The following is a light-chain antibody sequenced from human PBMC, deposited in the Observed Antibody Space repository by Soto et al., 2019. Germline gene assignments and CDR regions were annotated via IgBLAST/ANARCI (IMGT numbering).Light chain of an antibody. CDR2: DSS. CDR3: QQYNNWPPRYT. CDR1: QSVSRA. V-gene: IGKV3-15*01. J-gene: IGKJ2*01. Sequence: DIVLTQSPATLSVSPGESATLSCRASQSVSRALAWYQHVPGQAPRLLIYDSSTRATGVPARFSGSGSGTRFTLTISSLQSEDFAVYYCQQYNNWPPRYTFGQGTKLPI.